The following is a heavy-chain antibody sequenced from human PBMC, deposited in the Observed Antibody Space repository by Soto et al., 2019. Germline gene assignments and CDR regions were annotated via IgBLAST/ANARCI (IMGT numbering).Heavy chain of an antibody. J-gene: IGHJ5*02. CDR1: GGTFSSYA. CDR2: IIPIFGTA. V-gene: IGHV1-69*13. Sequence: SVKVSCKASGGTFSSYAISWVRQAPGQGLEWMGGIIPIFGTANYAQKFQGRVTITADESTSTAYMELSSLRSEDTAVYYCARDYRGQYYDILTGYYKENWFDPWGQGTLVTVSS. CDR3: ARDYRGQYYDILTGYYKENWFDP. D-gene: IGHD3-9*01.